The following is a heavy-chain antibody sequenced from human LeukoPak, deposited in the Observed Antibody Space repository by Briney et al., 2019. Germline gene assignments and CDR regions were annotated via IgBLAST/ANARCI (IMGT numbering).Heavy chain of an antibody. Sequence: GGSLRLSYAASGFTFSSYAMSWVRQAPGKGLEWVSAISGSGGSTYYADSVKGRFTISRDNSKNTLYLQMNSLRAEDTAVYYCAKDLGYYDSSGYYSDAFDIWGQGTMVTVSS. D-gene: IGHD3-22*01. J-gene: IGHJ3*02. CDR3: AKDLGYYDSSGYYSDAFDI. CDR1: GFTFSSYA. V-gene: IGHV3-23*01. CDR2: ISGSGGST.